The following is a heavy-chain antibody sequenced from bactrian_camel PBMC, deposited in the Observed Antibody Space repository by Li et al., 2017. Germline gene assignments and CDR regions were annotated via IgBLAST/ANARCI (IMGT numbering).Heavy chain of an antibody. Sequence: HVQLVESGGGLVQPGGSLRLSCAASGSGSTRNLNCVAWFRQVPGKEREEVAADYTGGGATYVADSVKGRFSISRDNANVKFPFYLQMDAVEPEDTAIYYCAAGRTYSKRCTDPGLYNTWGQGTQVTVS. D-gene: IGHD2*01. V-gene: IGHV3S54*01. CDR3: AAGRTYSKRCTDPGLYNT. CDR1: GSGSTRNLNC. CDR2: DYTGGGAT. J-gene: IGHJ4*01.